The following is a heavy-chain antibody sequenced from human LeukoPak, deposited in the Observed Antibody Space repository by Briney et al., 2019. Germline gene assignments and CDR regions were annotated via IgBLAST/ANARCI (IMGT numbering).Heavy chain of an antibody. Sequence: SETLSLTCTVSGGSISSYYWSWIRQPPGKGLEWIGYIYYSGSTNYNPSLKSRVTISVATSKNQFSLNLSSVTAADTAVYYCARGGYSYGYVWGQGTLVTVSS. CDR1: GGSISSYY. CDR2: IYYSGST. V-gene: IGHV4-59*01. D-gene: IGHD5-18*01. J-gene: IGHJ4*02. CDR3: ARGGYSYGYV.